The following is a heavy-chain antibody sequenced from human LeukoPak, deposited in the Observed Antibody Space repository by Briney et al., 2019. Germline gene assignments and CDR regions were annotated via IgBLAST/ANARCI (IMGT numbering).Heavy chain of an antibody. D-gene: IGHD4-17*01. V-gene: IGHV3-21*01. CDR3: ARSFYGDYIDY. Sequence: GGSLRLSCAASGFTFSSHAMSWVHQAPGKGLEWVSSISSSSSYIYYADSVKGRFTISRDNAKNSLYLQMNSLRAEDTAVYYCARSFYGDYIDYWGQGTLVTVSS. CDR2: ISSSSSYI. J-gene: IGHJ4*02. CDR1: GFTFSSHA.